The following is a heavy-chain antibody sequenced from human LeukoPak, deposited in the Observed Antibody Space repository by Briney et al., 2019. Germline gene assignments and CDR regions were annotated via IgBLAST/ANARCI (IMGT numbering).Heavy chain of an antibody. V-gene: IGHV3-21*01. CDR1: GFTFSSYS. Sequence: GGSLRLSCAASGFTFSSYSMNWVRQAPGKGLEWVSSISSSSSYIYYADSVKGRFTISRDNAKNSLYLQMNSLRAEDTAVYYCARVEVVTAIPDAFDIWGQGTMVTVSS. CDR3: ARVEVVTAIPDAFDI. CDR2: ISSSSSYI. J-gene: IGHJ3*02. D-gene: IGHD2-21*02.